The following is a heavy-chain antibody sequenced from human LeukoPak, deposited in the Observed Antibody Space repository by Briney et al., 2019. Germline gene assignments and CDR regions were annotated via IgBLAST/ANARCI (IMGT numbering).Heavy chain of an antibody. CDR2: INPNSGGT. V-gene: IGHV1-2*02. D-gene: IGHD3-3*01. Sequence: ASVKVSCKASGYTFTGYYMHWVRQAPGQGLEWMGWINPNSGGTNYAQKFQGRVTMTRDTSISTAYMELSRLRSDDTAVYCCARDIGDYDFWSGYLSWFDPWGQGTLVTVSS. CDR1: GYTFTGYY. CDR3: ARDIGDYDFWSGYLSWFDP. J-gene: IGHJ5*02.